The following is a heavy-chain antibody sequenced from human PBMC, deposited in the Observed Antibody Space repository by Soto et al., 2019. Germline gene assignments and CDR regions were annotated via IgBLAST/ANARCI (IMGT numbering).Heavy chain of an antibody. V-gene: IGHV1-69*01. D-gene: IGHD5-18*01. CDR1: GGTFSSYA. CDR2: IIPIFGTA. CDR3: AREGVDTAMVVNYYYYGMDV. Sequence: QVQLVQSGAEVKKPGSSVKVSCKASGGTFSSYAISWVRQAPGQGLEWMGGIIPIFGTANYAQKFQGRVTLTADESTSTAYMELSSLRSEDTAVYYCAREGVDTAMVVNYYYYGMDVWGQGTTVTVSS. J-gene: IGHJ6*02.